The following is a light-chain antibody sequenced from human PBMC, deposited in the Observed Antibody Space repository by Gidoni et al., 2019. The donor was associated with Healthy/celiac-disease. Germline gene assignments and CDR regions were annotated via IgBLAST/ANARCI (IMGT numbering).Light chain of an antibody. CDR2: DDS. Sequence: SYVLTQPPSVSVAPGQTARITCGGNNIGSKSVHCYQQKPGQAPVLVVYDDSDRPSGIPERFSGSNSGNTATLTISRVEAGDEADYYCQVWDSSSDHPYVFGTGTKVTVL. CDR3: QVWDSSSDHPYV. V-gene: IGLV3-21*02. J-gene: IGLJ1*01. CDR1: NIGSKS.